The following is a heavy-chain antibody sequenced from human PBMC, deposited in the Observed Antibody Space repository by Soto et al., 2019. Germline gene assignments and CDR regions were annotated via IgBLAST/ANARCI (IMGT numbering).Heavy chain of an antibody. J-gene: IGHJ4*02. CDR3: ARERGGVVIILD. CDR2: IYYSGST. CDR1: GGSISSGDYY. D-gene: IGHD3-3*01. V-gene: IGHV4-30-4*02. Sequence: SDTLSLTCTVSGGSISSGDYYWSWIRQPPGKGLEWIGYIYYSGSTYYNPSLKSRVTISVDTSKNQFSLKLSSVTAADTAVYYCARERGGVVIILDWGQGTLVTVSS.